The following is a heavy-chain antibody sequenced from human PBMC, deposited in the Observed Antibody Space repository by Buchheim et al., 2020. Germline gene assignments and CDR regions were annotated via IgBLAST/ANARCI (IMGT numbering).Heavy chain of an antibody. J-gene: IGHJ4*02. V-gene: IGHV1-58*01. CDR2: IVVGSGNT. Sequence: QMQLVQSGPEVKKPGTSVKVSCKASGFTFTSSAVQWVRQARGQRLEWIGWIVVGSGNTNYAQKFQERDYITRDMSKSTANMELSSLRSEDTAVYYCAADNEWELNRGDYWGQGTL. CDR1: GFTFTSSA. CDR3: AADNEWELNRGDY. D-gene: IGHD1-26*01.